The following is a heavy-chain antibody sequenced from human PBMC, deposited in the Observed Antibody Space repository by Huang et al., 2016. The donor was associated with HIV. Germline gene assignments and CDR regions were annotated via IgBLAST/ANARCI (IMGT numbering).Heavy chain of an antibody. CDR2: IGSSISYI. D-gene: IGHD3-10*01. V-gene: IGHV3-21*01. Sequence: EVQLVESGGGLVKPGGSLRLSCAASGFTFSSYAMNWVRQAPGNGRGCVSYIGSSISYIHYAESVKGRFTISRDDAKSSLFLQMNSLRAEDTAVYYCARPQGDKIRGIIRSYYYYYGMDVWGQGTTVTVSS. J-gene: IGHJ6*02. CDR3: ARPQGDKIRGIIRSYYYYYGMDV. CDR1: GFTFSSYA.